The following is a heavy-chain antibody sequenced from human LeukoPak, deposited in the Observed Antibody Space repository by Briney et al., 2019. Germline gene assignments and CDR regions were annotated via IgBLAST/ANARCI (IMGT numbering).Heavy chain of an antibody. CDR3: TTGDGLGELSSTFEY. V-gene: IGHV3-30*03. CDR1: GFTFSSYS. J-gene: IGHJ4*02. CDR2: TSYDESKK. D-gene: IGHD3-16*02. Sequence: GGSLRLSCAASGFTFSSYSMNWVRQAPGKGLEWVAVTSYDESKKNYAESVKGRFTISRDNSRNTLYLQMNSLRTDDTAVYYCTTGDGLGELSSTFEYWGQGTLVTVSS.